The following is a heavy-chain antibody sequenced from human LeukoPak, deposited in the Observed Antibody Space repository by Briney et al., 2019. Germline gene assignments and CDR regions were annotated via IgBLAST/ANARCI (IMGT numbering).Heavy chain of an antibody. V-gene: IGHV3-30*18. Sequence: PGGSLRLSCAASGFTFTNYGMHWVRQAPGKGLEWVSLISYDGSNKYYADSVKGRFTISRDNSKNTLYLQMNSLRGEDTAVYYCAKGYGSGSYCVDYWGQGTQVTVSS. J-gene: IGHJ4*02. CDR2: ISYDGSNK. CDR3: AKGYGSGSYCVDY. D-gene: IGHD3-10*01. CDR1: GFTFTNYG.